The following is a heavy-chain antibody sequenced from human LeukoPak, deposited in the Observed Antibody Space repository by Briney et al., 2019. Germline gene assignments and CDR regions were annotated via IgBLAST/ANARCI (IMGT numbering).Heavy chain of an antibody. V-gene: IGHV1-2*02. CDR3: ARDGYSYGYGEN. CDR2: INPNSGGT. J-gene: IGHJ4*02. CDR1: GYTFTGQY. Sequence: ASVKVSCKTSGYTFTGQYLHWVRQAPGQGLEWMGWINPNSGGTKSAQKFQGRVIMTRDKSISTAYMELRSLSSDDTAVYYCARDGYSYGYGENWGQGTLVTVSS. D-gene: IGHD5-18*01.